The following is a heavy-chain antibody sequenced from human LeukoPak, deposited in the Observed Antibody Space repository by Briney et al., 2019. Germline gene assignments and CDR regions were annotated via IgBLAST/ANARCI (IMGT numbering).Heavy chain of an antibody. CDR3: ARDKIGVVEHAFDI. D-gene: IGHD2-15*01. CDR1: GGTFSSYA. V-gene: IGHV1-69*13. Sequence: GASVKVSCQASGGTFSSYAISWVRQAPGQGLEWMGGIIPIFGTANYAQKFQGRVTITADESTSTAYMELSSLRSEDTAVYYCARDKIGVVEHAFDIWGQGTMVTVSS. J-gene: IGHJ3*02. CDR2: IIPIFGTA.